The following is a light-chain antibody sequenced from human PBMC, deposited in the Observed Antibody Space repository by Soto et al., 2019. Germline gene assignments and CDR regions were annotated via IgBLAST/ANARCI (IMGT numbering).Light chain of an antibody. CDR3: RAQGGTNPDV. CDR1: ASDIGGYSF. V-gene: IGLV2-8*01. CDR2: DVN. Sequence: QSALTQPPSASGSPGQSVAISCTGTASDIGGYSFVSWYQPHPGKAPKRLIYDVNKRPSGVPDRFSGSKSGNTASLTVSGLQAEDEAEYYFRAQGGTNPDVFGTGTTVNVL. J-gene: IGLJ1*01.